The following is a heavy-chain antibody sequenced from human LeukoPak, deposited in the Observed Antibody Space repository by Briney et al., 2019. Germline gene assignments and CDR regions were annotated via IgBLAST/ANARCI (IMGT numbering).Heavy chain of an antibody. Sequence: SETLSLTCSVSGGSISSYYWSWIRQPAGKGREWIGRIYASGGTDYNPSLKSRVTMSVDTSKNQFSLKLWSVTAADTAVYYCARESKSYDGSGYYHDSWGQGTLVTVSS. D-gene: IGHD3-22*01. CDR1: GGSISSYY. CDR2: IYASGGT. CDR3: ARESKSYDGSGYYHDS. J-gene: IGHJ4*02. V-gene: IGHV4-4*07.